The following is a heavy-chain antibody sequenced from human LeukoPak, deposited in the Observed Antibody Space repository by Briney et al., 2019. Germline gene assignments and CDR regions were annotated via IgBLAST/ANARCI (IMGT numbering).Heavy chain of an antibody. D-gene: IGHD4-17*01. CDR1: GFSFSSYG. CDR2: ISYDGGNK. Sequence: GGSLRLSCATSGFSFSSYGMHWVRQAPGKGLEWVAVISYDGGNKYYAYSVKGRFTISRDNSKNTLYLQMNSLRAEDTAVYYCAKRHDYGEVQDYWGQGTLVTVSS. CDR3: AKRHDYGEVQDY. J-gene: IGHJ4*02. V-gene: IGHV3-30*18.